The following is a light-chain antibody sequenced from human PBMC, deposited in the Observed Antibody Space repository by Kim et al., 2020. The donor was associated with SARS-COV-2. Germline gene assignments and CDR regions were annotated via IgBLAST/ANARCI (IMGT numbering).Light chain of an antibody. CDR3: QQHSNWYT. J-gene: IGKJ2*01. V-gene: IGKV3-11*02. Sequence: LSLSPGERATLSCRASQSVNSYLAWYQQKTGQAPRLLIYDASNRATGIPARFSGSGSGRDFTLTISSLEPEDFAVYYCQQHSNWYTFGQGTKLEI. CDR2: DAS. CDR1: QSVNSY.